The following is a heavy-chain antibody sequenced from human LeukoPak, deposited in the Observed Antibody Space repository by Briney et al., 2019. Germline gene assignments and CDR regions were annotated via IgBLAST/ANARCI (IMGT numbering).Heavy chain of an antibody. Sequence: GGSLRLSCAASGFTFSSYAMNWVRQAPGKGLEWVSAISSSGGSTYYADSVKGRFTICRDKSKSTLYLQMNSLRAEDTAVYYCAKDPRRNYYDSSGYLVYWGQGTLVTVSS. CDR1: GFTFSSYA. V-gene: IGHV3-23*01. CDR2: ISSSGGST. CDR3: AKDPRRNYYDSSGYLVY. D-gene: IGHD3-22*01. J-gene: IGHJ4*02.